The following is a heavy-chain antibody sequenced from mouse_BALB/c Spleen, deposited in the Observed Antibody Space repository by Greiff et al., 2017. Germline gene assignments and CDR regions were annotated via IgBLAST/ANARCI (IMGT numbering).Heavy chain of an antibody. V-gene: IGHV1-80*01. Sequence: QVQLTESGAELVRPGSSVKISCKASGYAFSRYWMNWVKQRPGQGLEWIGQIYPGDGDTNYNGKFKGKATLTADKSSSTAYMQLSSLTSEDSAVYFCASDDYSGSSSYFAYWGQGTTLTVSA. J-gene: IGHJ2*01. CDR3: ASDDYSGSSSYFAY. CDR1: GYAFSRYW. D-gene: IGHD1-1*01. CDR2: IYPGDGDT.